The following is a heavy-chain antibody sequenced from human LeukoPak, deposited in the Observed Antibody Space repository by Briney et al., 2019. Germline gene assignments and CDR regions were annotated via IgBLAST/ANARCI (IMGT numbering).Heavy chain of an antibody. CDR1: GFTFSSYA. Sequence: GRSLRLSCAASGFTFSSYAMHWVRQAPGKGLEWVAVISYDGSNKYYADSVKGRFTIFRDNSKNTLYLQMNSLRAEDTAVYYCARDAGGGYDYYYYYYMDVWGKGTTVTVSS. J-gene: IGHJ6*03. CDR3: ARDAGGGYDYYYYYYMDV. V-gene: IGHV3-30*04. CDR2: ISYDGSNK. D-gene: IGHD5-12*01.